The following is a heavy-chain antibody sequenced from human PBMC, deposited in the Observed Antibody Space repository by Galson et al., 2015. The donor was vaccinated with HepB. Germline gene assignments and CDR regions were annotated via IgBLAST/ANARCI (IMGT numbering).Heavy chain of an antibody. D-gene: IGHD3-16*01. CDR1: GYTFNSYG. Sequence: SVKVSCKASGYTFNSYGITWVRQAPGQGLEWLGWISADKRTIKYAQKVQGRITMTTETSTRTAYMGLRSLRSDDPAVYFCARGSTGGYWGQGTLVTVSS. J-gene: IGHJ4*02. CDR2: ISADKRTI. CDR3: ARGSTGGY. V-gene: IGHV1-18*01.